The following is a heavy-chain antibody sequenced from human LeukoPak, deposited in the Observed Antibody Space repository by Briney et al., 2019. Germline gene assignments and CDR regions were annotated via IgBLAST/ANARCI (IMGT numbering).Heavy chain of an antibody. D-gene: IGHD3-3*01. CDR2: INPKSGGT. J-gene: IGHJ4*02. V-gene: IGHV1-2*02. Sequence: ASVKVSCKASGYTYTDYYLHWVRQAPGQGLEWMGWINPKSGGTNYAQQFQGRVTMTRDTSIKTAYMELNRLRSDDTAVYYCGRDEIARLGSGVDYWGQGTLVTVSS. CDR1: GYTYTDYY. CDR3: GRDEIARLGSGVDY.